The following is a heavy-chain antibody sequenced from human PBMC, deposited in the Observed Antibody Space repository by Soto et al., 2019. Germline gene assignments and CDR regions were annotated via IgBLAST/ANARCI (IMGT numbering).Heavy chain of an antibody. CDR3: ARCLLGVGDPFDI. CDR2: ISDSGSVT. CDR1: GFTFSNYY. D-gene: IGHD2-15*01. V-gene: IGHV3-11*01. Sequence: QVQLVDSGGGLVKPGGSLRLSCAASGFTFSNYYMTWIRQAPGKGLEWISYISDSGSVTYYADSVQGRFSISGDNAKNSLFLEMNDLRVDDTAVYYCARCLLGVGDPFDIWGQGTMVTVSS. J-gene: IGHJ3*02.